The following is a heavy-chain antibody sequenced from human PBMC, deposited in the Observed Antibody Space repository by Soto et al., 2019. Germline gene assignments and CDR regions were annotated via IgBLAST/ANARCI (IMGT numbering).Heavy chain of an antibody. CDR2: ISSGNNAI. CDR3: ARGGTVSTA. D-gene: IGHD4-4*01. V-gene: IGHV3-48*01. CDR1: GFSISTPS. Sequence: VQLVESGGGLVQPGGSLRLSCAASGFSISTPSMNWVRQAPGKGLEWVSVISSGNNAIYYADSVKGRFKISRDIAKNSVYLQMNSLGAEDTAVYYCARGGTVSTAWGQGTLVTVSS. J-gene: IGHJ5*02.